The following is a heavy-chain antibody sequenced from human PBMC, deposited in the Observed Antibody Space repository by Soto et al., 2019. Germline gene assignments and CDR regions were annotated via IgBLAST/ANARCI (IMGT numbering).Heavy chain of an antibody. D-gene: IGHD3-3*01. CDR3: AKDVYDLGYGMDV. V-gene: IGHV3-30*04. CDR2: ISYDGSNK. J-gene: IGHJ6*02. Sequence: QVQLVESGGGVVQPGRSLRLSCAASGFTFSSYAMHWVRQAPGKGLEWVAVISYDGSNKYYADSVKGRFTISRDNSKNTLYLQMNSLRAEDTAVYYCAKDVYDLGYGMDVWGQGTTVTVSS. CDR1: GFTFSSYA.